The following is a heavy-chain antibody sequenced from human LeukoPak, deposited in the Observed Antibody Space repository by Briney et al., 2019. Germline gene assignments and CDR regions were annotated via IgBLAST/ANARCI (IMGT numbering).Heavy chain of an antibody. J-gene: IGHJ4*02. D-gene: IGHD3-9*01. CDR2: IKSKTDGGTT. Sequence: GGSLRLSCAASGFTFSNACMSWVRQAPGKGLEWVGRIKSKTDGGTTDYAAPVKGRFTISRDDSKNTLYLQMNSLKTEDTAVYYCTTVPINHDILTGYYFHYGGQGTLVTVSS. CDR1: GFTFSNAC. CDR3: TTVPINHDILTGYYFHY. V-gene: IGHV3-15*01.